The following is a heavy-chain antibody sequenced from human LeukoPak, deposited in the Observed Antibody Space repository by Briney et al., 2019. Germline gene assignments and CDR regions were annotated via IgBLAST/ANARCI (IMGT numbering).Heavy chain of an antibody. CDR3: ARGMGRFCTSSSCYLSFVY. CDR2: IQNGGDS. V-gene: IGHV4-38-2*02. D-gene: IGHD2-2*01. CDR1: GSSISNGFF. Sequence: PSETLSLTCNVSGSSISNGFFWAWIRQSPGKGLEWIGSIQNGGDSYYNPSLKSRTTMSVDTPKNQFSLKLTSVTAADTAVFYCARGMGRFCTSSSCYLSFVYWGQGTLVTVSS. J-gene: IGHJ4*02.